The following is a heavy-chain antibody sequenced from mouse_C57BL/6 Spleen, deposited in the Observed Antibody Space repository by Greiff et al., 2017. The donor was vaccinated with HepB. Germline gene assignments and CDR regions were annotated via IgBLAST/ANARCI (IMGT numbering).Heavy chain of an antibody. CDR1: GYTFTSYW. Sequence: QVQLQQPGAELVKPGASVKMSCKASGYTFTSYWITWVKQRPGQGLEWIGDIYPGSGSTNYNEKFKSKATLTVDTSSSTAYMQLSSLTSEDSAVYYCARNYDYDPYYAMDYWGQGTSVTVSS. J-gene: IGHJ4*01. CDR3: ARNYDYDPYYAMDY. CDR2: IYPGSGST. D-gene: IGHD2-4*01. V-gene: IGHV1-55*01.